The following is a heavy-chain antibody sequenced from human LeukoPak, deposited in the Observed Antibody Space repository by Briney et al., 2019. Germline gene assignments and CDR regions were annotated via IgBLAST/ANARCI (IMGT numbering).Heavy chain of an antibody. D-gene: IGHD4-17*01. CDR2: ISGSGAST. CDR3: ARDDYGDSGPLFDY. Sequence: GGSLRLSCLTSGFTLSTNAMSWVRQAPGKGLEWISGISGSGASTYYADSVRGRFTISRDDSKNTLYLQMDSLRAEDTAVYYCARDDYGDSGPLFDYWGQGTLVTVSS. V-gene: IGHV3-23*01. J-gene: IGHJ4*02. CDR1: GFTLSTNA.